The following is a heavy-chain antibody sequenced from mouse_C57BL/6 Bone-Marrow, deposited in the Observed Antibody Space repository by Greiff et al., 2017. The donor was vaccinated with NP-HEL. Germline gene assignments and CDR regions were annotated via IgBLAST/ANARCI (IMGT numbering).Heavy chain of an antibody. V-gene: IGHV1-66*01. CDR1: GYSFTSYY. CDR3: AHPIYYGAY. Sequence: VQLVESGPELVKPGASVKISCKASGYSFTSYYIHWVKQRPGQGLEWIGGIYPGSGNTKYNEKFKGKATLTADTSSSTAYMQLSSLTSEDSAVYYCAHPIYYGAYWGQGTLVTVSA. CDR2: IYPGSGNT. D-gene: IGHD2-1*01. J-gene: IGHJ3*01.